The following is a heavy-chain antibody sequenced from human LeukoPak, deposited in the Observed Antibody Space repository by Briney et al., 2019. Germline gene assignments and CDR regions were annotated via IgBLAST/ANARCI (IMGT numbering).Heavy chain of an antibody. J-gene: IGHJ6*03. Sequence: GGSLRLSCAASGFTFSSYGMHWVRQAPGKGLEWVAVISYDGSNKYYADSVKGRFTISRDNSKNTLYLQMNSLRAEDTAVYYCARGSIGYCSGGSCYGVYYYMDVWGKGTTVTVSS. CDR1: GFTFSSYG. V-gene: IGHV3-30*03. CDR3: ARGSIGYCSGGSCYGVYYYMDV. CDR2: ISYDGSNK. D-gene: IGHD2-15*01.